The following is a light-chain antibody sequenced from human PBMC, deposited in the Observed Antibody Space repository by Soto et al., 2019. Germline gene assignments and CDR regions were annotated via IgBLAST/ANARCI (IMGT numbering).Light chain of an antibody. Sequence: DIQMTQSPSTLSASVGDAVTISCRASQTINNCLAWYQQKPGKAPKLLISDASNLYTGVPSRFSGSRSGTEFTLTISSLQPEDFASYYCLQDYGDSWTFGQGTKVDNK. CDR1: QTINNC. CDR3: LQDYGDSWT. J-gene: IGKJ1*01. CDR2: DAS. V-gene: IGKV1-5*01.